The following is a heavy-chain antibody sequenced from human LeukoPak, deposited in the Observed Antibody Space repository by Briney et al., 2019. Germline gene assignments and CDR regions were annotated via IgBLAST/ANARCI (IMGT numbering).Heavy chain of an antibody. V-gene: IGHV3-23*01. CDR3: ARVWSSSSYDAFDI. Sequence: GGSLRLSCAASGFTFSTYGMSWVRQAPGKGLEWVSGISGSGRSTYYADSVKGRFAVSRDNSKDTLYLQMSSLRAEDTAVYYCARVWSSSSYDAFDIWGQGTMVTVSS. CDR2: ISGSGRST. D-gene: IGHD6-13*01. J-gene: IGHJ3*02. CDR1: GFTFSTYG.